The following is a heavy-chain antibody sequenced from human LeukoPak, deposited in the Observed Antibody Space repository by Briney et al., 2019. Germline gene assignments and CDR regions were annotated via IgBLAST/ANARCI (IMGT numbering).Heavy chain of an antibody. V-gene: IGHV3-23*01. CDR2: INNSGGRT. Sequence: GGSLRLSCAASGFTFSKYDMSWVRQGPGKGPEWVSGINNSGGRTYYADSVKGRFTISRDNSKNTLYLQMNSLRAEDTAVYYCARDGPYYDILTGYNYFDYWGQGTLVTVSS. J-gene: IGHJ4*02. CDR1: GFTFSKYD. CDR3: ARDGPYYDILTGYNYFDY. D-gene: IGHD3-9*01.